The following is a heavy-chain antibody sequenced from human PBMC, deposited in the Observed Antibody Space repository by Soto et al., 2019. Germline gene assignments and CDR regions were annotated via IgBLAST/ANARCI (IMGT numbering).Heavy chain of an antibody. D-gene: IGHD2-15*01. Sequence: GGSLRLSCAASGFTFSSYAMSWVRQAPGKGLEWVSAISGSGGSTYYADSVKGRFTISRDNSKNTLYLQMNSLRAEDTAVYYCAREGVVAAKRHYYYYSLDVWGKGTTVTVS. CDR2: ISGSGGST. J-gene: IGHJ6*03. CDR1: GFTFSSYA. CDR3: AREGVVAAKRHYYYYSLDV. V-gene: IGHV3-23*01.